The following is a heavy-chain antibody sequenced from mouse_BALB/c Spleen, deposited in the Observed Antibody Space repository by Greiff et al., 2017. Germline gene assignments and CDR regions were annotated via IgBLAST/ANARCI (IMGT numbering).Heavy chain of an antibody. Sequence: EVNVVESGPSLVKPSQTLSLTCSVTGDSITSGYWNWIRKFPGNKLEYMGYISYSGSTYYNPSLKSRISITRDTSKNQYYLQLNSVTTEDTATYYCARGVGWLLRGAMDYWGQGTSVTVSS. V-gene: IGHV3-8*02. CDR3: ARGVGWLLRGAMDY. CDR1: GDSITSGY. CDR2: ISYSGST. D-gene: IGHD2-3*01. J-gene: IGHJ4*01.